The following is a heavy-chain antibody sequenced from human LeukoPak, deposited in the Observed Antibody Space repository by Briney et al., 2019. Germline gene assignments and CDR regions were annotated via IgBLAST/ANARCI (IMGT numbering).Heavy chain of an antibody. V-gene: IGHV3-7*03. CDR1: GFSFSSYW. D-gene: IGHD3-22*01. CDR2: IKQDGSEK. CDR3: AKARGLIGGAFDI. Sequence: GGSLRLACAASGFSFSSYWMTWVRQAPGKGLEWVANIKQDGSEKYYVDSVKGRFTISRDNSKNSLYLQMNSLRTEDTALYYCAKARGLIGGAFDIWGQGTMVTVSS. J-gene: IGHJ3*02.